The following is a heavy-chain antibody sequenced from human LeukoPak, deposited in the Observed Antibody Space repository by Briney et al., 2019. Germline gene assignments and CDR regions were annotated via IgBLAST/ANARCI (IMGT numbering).Heavy chain of an antibody. D-gene: IGHD5-18*01. CDR2: IYYSGST. CDR3: ARRRIRDAFDI. V-gene: IGHV4-39*01. J-gene: IGHJ3*02. Sequence: SETLSLTCTVSGGSISSGSYYWSWIRQPAGKGLEWIGSIYYSGSTYYNPSLKSRVTISVDTSKNQFSLKLSSVTAADTAVYYCARRRIRDAFDIWGQGTMVTVSS. CDR1: GGSISSGSYY.